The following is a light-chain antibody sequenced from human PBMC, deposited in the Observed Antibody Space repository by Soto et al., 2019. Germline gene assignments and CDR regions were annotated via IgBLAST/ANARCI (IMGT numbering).Light chain of an antibody. J-gene: IGKJ5*01. CDR2: DAS. CDR3: QQYNNWPPIT. V-gene: IGKV3D-15*01. Sequence: EVLLTQSXATLSXXPXXXXTLXXRPSQSVSSYLVWYQQKPGQAPRLLIYDASKRATGIPARFSGSGSGTEFTLTISSLQSEDFAVYYCQQYNNWPPITFGQGTRLEIK. CDR1: QSVSSY.